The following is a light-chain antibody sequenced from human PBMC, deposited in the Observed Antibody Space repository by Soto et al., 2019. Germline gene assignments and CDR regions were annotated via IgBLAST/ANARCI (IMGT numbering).Light chain of an antibody. CDR2: RDD. J-gene: IGLJ2*01. CDR3: AAWDDGLKGWL. CDR1: ISNIGGNT. Sequence: QAVLTQAPSTSGTPEQRVTISCSGTISNIGGNTVNWYQQVPGTAPKLLIYRDDQRPSGVPDRFSGSKSATSASLAISGLQSEDEADYYCAAWDDGLKGWLFGGGTQLTVL. V-gene: IGLV1-44*01.